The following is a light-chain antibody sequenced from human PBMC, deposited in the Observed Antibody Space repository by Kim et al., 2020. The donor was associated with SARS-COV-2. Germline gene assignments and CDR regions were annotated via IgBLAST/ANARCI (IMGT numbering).Light chain of an antibody. CDR3: QSYDGSLSGSGV. Sequence: QSVLTQPPSVSGAPGQRVTISCTGSSSNIGAGYDVHWYQQLPGTAPKLLIYGNSNRPSGVPDRFSDSKSGTSASLAITGLQAEDEADYYCQSYDGSLSGSGVFGGGTQLTVL. CDR1: SSNIGAGYD. CDR2: GNS. J-gene: IGLJ2*01. V-gene: IGLV1-40*01.